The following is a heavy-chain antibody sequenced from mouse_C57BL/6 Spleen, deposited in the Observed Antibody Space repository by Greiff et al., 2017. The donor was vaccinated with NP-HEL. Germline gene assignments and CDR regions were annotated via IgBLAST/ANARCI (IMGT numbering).Heavy chain of an antibody. Sequence: VQLQQPGAELVMPGASVKLSCKASGYTFTSYWMHWVKQRPGQGLEWIGEIDPSDSYTNYNQKFKGKSTLTVDKSSSTAYMQLSSLTSEDSAVYYCAKGPYFDYWGQGTTLTVSS. CDR3: AKGPYFDY. J-gene: IGHJ2*01. CDR2: IDPSDSYT. D-gene: IGHD3-3*01. CDR1: GYTFTSYW. V-gene: IGHV1-69*01.